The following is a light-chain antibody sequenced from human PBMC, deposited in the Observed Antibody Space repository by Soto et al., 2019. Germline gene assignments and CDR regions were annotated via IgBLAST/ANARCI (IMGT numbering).Light chain of an antibody. CDR3: QQYNNWPPWT. CDR2: GAS. V-gene: IGKV3-15*01. Sequence: EIVMTQSPATLSVSPGERATLSCSASQSVSSNLAWYQQKPGQAPRLLIYGASTRATCIPARFSGSGSGTEFNLTISSLQSEDFAVYYCQQYNNWPPWTFGQGTKVEIK. J-gene: IGKJ1*01. CDR1: QSVSSN.